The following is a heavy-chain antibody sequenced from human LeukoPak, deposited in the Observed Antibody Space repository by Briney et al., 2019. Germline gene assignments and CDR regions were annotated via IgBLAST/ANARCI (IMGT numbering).Heavy chain of an antibody. CDR2: INPNSGDT. J-gene: IGHJ4*02. V-gene: IGHV1-2*02. CDR1: GYTFTGYY. CDR3: AASYDFWGGYFNHDY. D-gene: IGHD3-3*01. Sequence: ASVTVSCKASGYTFTGYYMHWLRPAPGQGLEWMGWINPNSGDTNYAQKLQGRVTMTRDTSISTAYMELSRLKSDDTAVYYCAASYDFWGGYFNHDYWGQGTLVTVSS.